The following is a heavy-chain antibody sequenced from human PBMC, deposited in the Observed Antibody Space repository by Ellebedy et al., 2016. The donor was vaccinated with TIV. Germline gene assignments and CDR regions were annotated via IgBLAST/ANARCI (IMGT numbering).Heavy chain of an antibody. Sequence: SETLSLXCTVSGGSISSSCCHWGWVRQPPGKGLEWIGTIYYSGTTNYNPSLKSRVTISIDTSKNQFSLKLSSVTATDTAVYYCARRVGATPPDFWGQGTLVTVSS. CDR2: IYYSGTT. CDR3: ARRVGATPPDF. J-gene: IGHJ4*02. CDR1: GGSISSSCCH. V-gene: IGHV4-39*01. D-gene: IGHD1-26*01.